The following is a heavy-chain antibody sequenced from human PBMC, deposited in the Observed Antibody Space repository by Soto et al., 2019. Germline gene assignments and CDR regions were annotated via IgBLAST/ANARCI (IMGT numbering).Heavy chain of an antibody. CDR3: ARHAGDSGYDETDY. CDR1: GGSISSYY. V-gene: IGHV4-59*08. CDR2: IYYTGST. D-gene: IGHD5-12*01. J-gene: IGHJ4*02. Sequence: QVQLQESGPGLVKSSETLSLTCTVSGGSISSYYWSWIRQPPGKGLEWIGYIYYTGSTNYNTSLKSRVTRAVDTSKNQFSLKLSSVTAADTAVYYCARHAGDSGYDETDYWGQGTLVTVSS.